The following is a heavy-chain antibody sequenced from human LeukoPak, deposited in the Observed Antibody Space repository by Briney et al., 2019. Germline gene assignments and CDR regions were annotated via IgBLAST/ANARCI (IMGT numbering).Heavy chain of an antibody. D-gene: IGHD3-9*01. V-gene: IGHV3-23*01. Sequence: PGGSLRLSCAASGFTFSSYAMNWVRQAPGKGLEWVSAISGSGGSTYYADSVKGRFTISRDNSKNTLYLQMNRLRVEDTAVYYCARKEIQIPLRYFDYWGQGSLVTVSP. CDR3: ARKEIQIPLRYFDY. CDR1: GFTFSSYA. J-gene: IGHJ4*02. CDR2: ISGSGGST.